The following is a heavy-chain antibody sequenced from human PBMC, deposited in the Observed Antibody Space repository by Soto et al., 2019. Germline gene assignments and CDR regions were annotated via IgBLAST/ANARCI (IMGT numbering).Heavy chain of an antibody. CDR3: AREVFSNNFDY. D-gene: IGHD4-4*01. Sequence: SVKVSCKASGGTFSSYAISWVRQAPGQGLEWMGGIIPIFGTANYAQKFQGRVTITADKSASTAYMELSSLRSEDTAVYYCAREVFSNNFDYWGQGTLVTVSS. CDR1: GGTFSSYA. V-gene: IGHV1-69*06. J-gene: IGHJ4*02. CDR2: IIPIFGTA.